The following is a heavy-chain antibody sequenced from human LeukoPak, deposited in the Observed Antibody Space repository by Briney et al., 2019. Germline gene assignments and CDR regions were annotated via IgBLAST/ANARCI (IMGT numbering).Heavy chain of an antibody. J-gene: IGHJ4*02. Sequence: KAGGSLRLSCAASGFTFSNAWMSWVRQAPGKGLEWVGRIKSKTDGGTTDYAAPVKGRFTISRDDSKNTLYLQMNSLKTEDTAVYYCTTDTYSGSSHGGYWGQGTLVTVSS. CDR3: TTDTYSGSSHGGY. CDR1: GFTFSNAW. D-gene: IGHD1-26*01. CDR2: IKSKTDGGTT. V-gene: IGHV3-15*01.